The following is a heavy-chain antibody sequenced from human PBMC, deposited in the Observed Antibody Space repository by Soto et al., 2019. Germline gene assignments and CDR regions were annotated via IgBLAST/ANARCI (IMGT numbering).Heavy chain of an antibody. Sequence: SETLSLTCTVFGGSIDDYYWSWIRQSPGKGLEWIGHISDRGSTDYNPSLKSRVTISVDRSKKQFSLKVTSVTPADTAVYYCARDRWTARANWFDPWGQGTLVTVSS. J-gene: IGHJ5*02. V-gene: IGHV4-59*01. CDR3: ARDRWTARANWFDP. CDR1: GGSIDDYY. CDR2: ISDRGST. D-gene: IGHD3-16*02.